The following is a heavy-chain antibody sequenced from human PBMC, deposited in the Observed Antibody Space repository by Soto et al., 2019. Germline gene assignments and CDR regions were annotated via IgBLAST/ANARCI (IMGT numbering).Heavy chain of an antibody. J-gene: IGHJ4*02. V-gene: IGHV4-31*03. Sequence: QVQLQESGPGLVKPSQTLSLTCTVSGGSISSGGTGSYWTWIRQLPGTGLEWIGYIYYTGNTYYTXSXEXXPTISLDPSENHFSLKLTSVTAADMAVYFCASGHDAYKVRYWGQGTLVTVSS. CDR1: GGSISSGGTGSY. CDR3: ASGHDAYKVRY. D-gene: IGHD1-1*01. CDR2: IYYTGNT.